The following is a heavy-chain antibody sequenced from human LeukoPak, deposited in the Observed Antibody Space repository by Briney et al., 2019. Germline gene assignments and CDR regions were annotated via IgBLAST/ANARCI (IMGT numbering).Heavy chain of an antibody. D-gene: IGHD6-13*01. J-gene: IGHJ6*03. CDR3: AKDIAPGGSSSWSDYYMDV. CDR2: INPSGGST. Sequence: ASVKVSCKASGYTFTSYYMHWVRQAPGQGLEWMGIINPSGGSTSYAQKFQGRVTMTRDMSTSTVYMELSSLRSEDTAVYYCAKDIAPGGSSSWSDYYMDVWGKGTTVTVSS. CDR1: GYTFTSYY. V-gene: IGHV1-46*01.